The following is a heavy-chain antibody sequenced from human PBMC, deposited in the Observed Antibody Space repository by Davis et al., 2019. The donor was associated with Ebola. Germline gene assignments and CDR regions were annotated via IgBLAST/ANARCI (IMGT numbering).Heavy chain of an antibody. CDR3: ARKLLTYYYYYGMDV. D-gene: IGHD3-10*01. CDR2: IKSDGSST. CDR1: GFTSSSYW. J-gene: IGHJ6*02. Sequence: HTGGSLRLSCVASGFTSSSYWMHWVRQAPGKGLVWVSLIKSDGSSTRYADSVKGRFTISRDNAKNTLYLQMNSLRPEDTAVYYCARKLLTYYYYYGMDVWGQGTTVTVSS. V-gene: IGHV3-74*01.